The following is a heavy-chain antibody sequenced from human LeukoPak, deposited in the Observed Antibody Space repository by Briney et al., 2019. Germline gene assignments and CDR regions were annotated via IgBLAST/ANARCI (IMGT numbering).Heavy chain of an antibody. D-gene: IGHD3-10*01. CDR1: GNTFTNYE. CDR3: TIGYNILDF. V-gene: IGHV1-8*01. J-gene: IGHJ4*02. CDR2: VNTDSGNT. Sequence: ASVKVSCKVAGNTFTNYEINWVRQAPGQGLEWMGCVNTDSGNTAYAQNFQGRVPLTRHTSMTTAYMELSSLRSEATAVYYCTIGYNILDFWGQGTLVTVSS.